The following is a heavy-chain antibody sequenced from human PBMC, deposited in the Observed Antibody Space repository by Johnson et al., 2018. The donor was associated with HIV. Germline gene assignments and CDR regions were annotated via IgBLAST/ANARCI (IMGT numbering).Heavy chain of an antibody. Sequence: VQLVESGGGLVQPGGSLRLSCAASGFTFSSYAMSWVRQAPGKGLEWVSAISGSGGSTYYADSVKGRFTITRDNAKNSLYLQMNSLRADDTALYYCARDIITMRGAPDLGDAFDIWGQGTMGTVAS. CDR2: ISGSGGST. D-gene: IGHD3-22*01. J-gene: IGHJ3*02. CDR3: ARDIITMRGAPDLGDAFDI. V-gene: IGHV3-23*04. CDR1: GFTFSSYA.